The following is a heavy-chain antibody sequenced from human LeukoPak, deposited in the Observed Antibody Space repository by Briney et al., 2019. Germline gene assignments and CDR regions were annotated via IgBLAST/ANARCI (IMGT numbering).Heavy chain of an antibody. CDR3: GRGAPPGWFDP. V-gene: IGHV4-30-4*08. CDR2: IYYSGST. Sequence: PSQTLSLTCTVSGGSISSDDYYWSWIRQPPGKGLEWIGFIYYSGSTYYKPSLKSRVTISMDTSKNQFSLRLSSVTAADTAVYYCGRGAPPGWFDPWGQGTLWTVSS. D-gene: IGHD4/OR15-4a*01. J-gene: IGHJ5*02. CDR1: GGSISSDDYY.